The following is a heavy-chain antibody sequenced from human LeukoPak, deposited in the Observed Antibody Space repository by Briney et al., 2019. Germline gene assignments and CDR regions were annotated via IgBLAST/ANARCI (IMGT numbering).Heavy chain of an antibody. Sequence: GGSLRLSCAASGITFSSYSMNWVRQAPGKGLEWVSSISSSSSYIYYADSVKGRFTISRDNAKNSLYLQMNSLRAEDTAVYYCARGLRGQRAYYFDYWGQGTLVTVSS. V-gene: IGHV3-21*01. CDR2: ISSSSSYI. J-gene: IGHJ4*02. CDR3: ARGLRGQRAYYFDY. CDR1: GITFSSYS.